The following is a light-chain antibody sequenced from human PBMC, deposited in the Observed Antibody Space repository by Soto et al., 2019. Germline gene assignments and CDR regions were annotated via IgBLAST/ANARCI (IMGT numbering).Light chain of an antibody. J-gene: IGKJ1*01. CDR1: QSIGNA. Sequence: AIQMTRSPYSLSASVGDRVTIACLASQSIGNALGLYQQRPGKPPKVLIYGASNLQSGVPPRFSGSGSGTDFTLAISSVQPEDSATYYCLQDINYPWTVGQGTKVDSK. V-gene: IGKV1-6*01. CDR2: GAS. CDR3: LQDINYPWT.